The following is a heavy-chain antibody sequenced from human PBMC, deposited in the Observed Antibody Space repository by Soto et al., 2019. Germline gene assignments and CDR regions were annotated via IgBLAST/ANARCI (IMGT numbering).Heavy chain of an antibody. CDR3: ARFVVVVAAHSAGWFDP. Sequence: QVQLVQSGAEVKKPGASVKVSCKASGYTFTSEGISWVRQAPGQGLEWMGWISAYNGNTNYAQKLQGRVTMTTDTSTRTAYMELRSLRSDDTAVYYCARFVVVVAAHSAGWFDPWGQRTLVTVSS. CDR1: GYTFTSEG. CDR2: ISAYNGNT. V-gene: IGHV1-18*01. J-gene: IGHJ5*02. D-gene: IGHD2-15*01.